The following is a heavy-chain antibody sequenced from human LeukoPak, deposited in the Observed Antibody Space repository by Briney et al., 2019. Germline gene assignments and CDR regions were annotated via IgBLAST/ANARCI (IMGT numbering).Heavy chain of an antibody. D-gene: IGHD4-17*01. CDR3: ARGEDYGDYVLDY. CDR1: GGSISSSNW. CDR2: IYHSGST. J-gene: IGHJ4*02. Sequence: SETLSLTCAVSGGSISSSNWWSWVRQPPGKGLEWIGEIYHSGSTNYNPSLKSRVTISVDKSKNQFSLKLSSVTAADTAVYYCARGEDYGDYVLDYWGQGTLVTVSS. V-gene: IGHV4-4*02.